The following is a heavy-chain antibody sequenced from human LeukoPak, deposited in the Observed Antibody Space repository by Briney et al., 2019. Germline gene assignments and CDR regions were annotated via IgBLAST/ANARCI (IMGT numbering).Heavy chain of an antibody. J-gene: IGHJ4*02. D-gene: IGHD3-22*01. CDR1: GGSISSSSHY. V-gene: IGHV4-39*01. Sequence: SETLSLTCTVSGGSISSSSHYWGWIRQPPGKGLEWIGNIYYTGSTNYNPSLKSRVTISVDTSKNQFSLKLTSVTAADTADYYCARRVAGSGYRDYWGQGTLVTVSS. CDR3: ARRVAGSGYRDY. CDR2: IYYTGST.